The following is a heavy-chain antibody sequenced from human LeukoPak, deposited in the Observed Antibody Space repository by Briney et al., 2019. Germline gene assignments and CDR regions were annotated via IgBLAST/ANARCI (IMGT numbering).Heavy chain of an antibody. V-gene: IGHV4-34*01. CDR1: GGSISSYY. J-gene: IGHJ4*02. CDR2: INHSGST. D-gene: IGHD6-13*01. CDR3: ARARIAADPRPDFDY. Sequence: SETLSLTCTVSGGSISSYYWSWIRQPPGKGLEWIGEINHSGSTNYNPSLKSRVTISVGTSKNQFSLKLSSVTAADTAVYYCARARIAADPRPDFDYWGQGTLVTVSS.